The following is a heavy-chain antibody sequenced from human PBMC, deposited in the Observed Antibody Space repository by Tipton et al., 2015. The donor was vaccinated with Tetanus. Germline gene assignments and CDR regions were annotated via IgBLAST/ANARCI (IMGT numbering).Heavy chain of an antibody. V-gene: IGHV3-48*02. Sequence: SLRLSCAASGFTFSRYSMNWVRQAPGKGLEWVSYISSSSSTIYYADSVKGRFTISRDNAKNSLYLQMNSLRDEDTAVYYCARDFGGYYNSKYYFDSWGQGTLVTVSS. CDR1: GFTFSRYS. D-gene: IGHD3-9*01. J-gene: IGHJ4*02. CDR3: ARDFGGYYNSKYYFDS. CDR2: ISSSSSTI.